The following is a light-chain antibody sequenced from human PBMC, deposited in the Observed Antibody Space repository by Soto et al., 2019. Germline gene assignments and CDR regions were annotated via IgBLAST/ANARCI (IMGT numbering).Light chain of an antibody. V-gene: IGLV6-57*04. Sequence: NFMLTQPHSVSEAPGKTITISCTRSSGSIASNYVQWYQQRPGSAPTTVIYEHDQRPSGVPDRFSGSIDSSSNSASLTISGLKTEDEADDYCQSYDSSNQVFGGGTKLTVL. J-gene: IGLJ3*02. CDR3: QSYDSSNQV. CDR2: EHD. CDR1: SGSIASNY.